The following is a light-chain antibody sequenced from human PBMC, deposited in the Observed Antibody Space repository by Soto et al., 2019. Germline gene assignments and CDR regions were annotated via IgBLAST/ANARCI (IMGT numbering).Light chain of an antibody. Sequence: ENVLTQSPDTLSLYPGEGATLSCRASQSVTKGYLAWYQQKPGQAPKLLIYGTSSGATGVPDRFSASGSATDFTLTISRLEPEDFAVYYCQQFGDSLWTFGQGTRVEVK. J-gene: IGKJ1*01. V-gene: IGKV3-20*01. CDR3: QQFGDSLWT. CDR1: QSVTKGY. CDR2: GTS.